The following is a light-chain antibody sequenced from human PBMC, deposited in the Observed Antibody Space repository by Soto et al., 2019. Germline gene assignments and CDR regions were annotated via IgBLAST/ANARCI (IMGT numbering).Light chain of an antibody. CDR3: QQYGSIPWT. J-gene: IGKJ1*01. V-gene: IGKV3-15*01. Sequence: EIVMTQSPATLSVSPGERATLSCRASQNILSNLAWYQQKPGQAPRLLIYGASTRATGIPARFSGSGSGTEFTLSISRLEPEDFAVYYCQQYGSIPWTFGQGTKVDIK. CDR2: GAS. CDR1: QNILSN.